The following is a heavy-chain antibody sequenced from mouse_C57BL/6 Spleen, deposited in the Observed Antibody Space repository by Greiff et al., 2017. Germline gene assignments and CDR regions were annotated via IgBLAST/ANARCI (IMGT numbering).Heavy chain of an antibody. Sequence: EVQRVESGGGLVKPGGSLKLSCAASGFTFSSYAMSWVRQTPEKRLEWVATISDGGSYTYYPDNVKGRFTISRDNAKNNLYLQMSHLKSEDTAMYYCARGATRAYFDYWGQGTTLTVSS. D-gene: IGHD1-1*01. CDR1: GFTFSSYA. J-gene: IGHJ2*01. V-gene: IGHV5-4*01. CDR2: ISDGGSYT. CDR3: ARGATRAYFDY.